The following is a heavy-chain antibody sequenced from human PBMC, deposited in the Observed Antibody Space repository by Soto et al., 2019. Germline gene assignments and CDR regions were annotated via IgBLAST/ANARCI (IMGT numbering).Heavy chain of an antibody. CDR3: SKVLSLRSSGKYYKQFFHGMAV. V-gene: IGHV3-23*01. CDR1: GFSFNSHA. J-gene: IGHJ6*02. CDR2: INSGVDA. D-gene: IGHD3-10*01. Sequence: DVQLSESGGGLVQPGGSLRLTCAASGFSFNSHAMTWVRQAPGRGLEWVAAINSGVDAFYADSVKGRFTISRDNSKDTLYLQMNSLGVEDTALYYCSKVLSLRSSGKYYKQFFHGMAVLGLGTTVTVSS.